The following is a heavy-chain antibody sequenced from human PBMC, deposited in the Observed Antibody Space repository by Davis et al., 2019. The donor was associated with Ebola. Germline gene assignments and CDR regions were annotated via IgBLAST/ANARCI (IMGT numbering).Heavy chain of an antibody. CDR1: GGTFSSYG. CDR3: ASFRVVGATGPGDYYYGMDV. CDR2: MNPNSGNT. J-gene: IGHJ6*02. V-gene: IGHV1-8*02. Sequence: ASVKVSCKASGGTFSSYGISWVRQATGQGLEWMGWMNPNSGNTGYAQKFQGRVTMTRNTSISTAYMELSSLRSEDTAVYYCASFRVVGATGPGDYYYGMDVWGQGTTVTVSS. D-gene: IGHD1-26*01.